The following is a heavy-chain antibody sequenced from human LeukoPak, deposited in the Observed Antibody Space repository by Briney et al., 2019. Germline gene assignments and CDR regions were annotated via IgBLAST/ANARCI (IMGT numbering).Heavy chain of an antibody. J-gene: IGHJ6*02. D-gene: IGHD2-21*01. V-gene: IGHV3-48*01. CDR3: ARDRLLFRDYYGMDV. CDR1: GFTLSSYS. Sequence: GRSLRLSCAASGFTLSSYSMNWVRQAPGKGLEWVSYISSSSSTIYYADSVKGRFTISRDNAKNSLYLQMNSLRAEDTAVYYCARDRLLFRDYYGMDVWGQGTTVTVSS. CDR2: ISSSSSTI.